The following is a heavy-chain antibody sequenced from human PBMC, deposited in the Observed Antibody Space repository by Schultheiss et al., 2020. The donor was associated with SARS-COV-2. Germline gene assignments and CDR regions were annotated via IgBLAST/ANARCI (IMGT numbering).Heavy chain of an antibody. J-gene: IGHJ4*01. CDR1: GFTFSNAW. CDR2: ITRNADGVTT. D-gene: IGHD1-26*01. V-gene: IGHV3-15*01. Sequence: GESLKISCAASGFTFSNAWMTWVRQAPGKGLEWVGRITRNADGVTTDYAAPVKGRFTTPRDDSQDTLYLQMNSLRAEDTAVYYGERDGWVILHFADLWGQGTLVTVSS. CDR3: ERDGWVILHFADL.